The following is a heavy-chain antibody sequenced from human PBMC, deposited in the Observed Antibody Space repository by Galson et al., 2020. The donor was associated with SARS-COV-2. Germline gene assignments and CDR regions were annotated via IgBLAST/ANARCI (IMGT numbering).Heavy chain of an antibody. Sequence: GESLKISCKGSGYRFSSNWIGWVRQTPGKGLEWMGIIYPGDSDTRYSPSFQGQVTISADQSFSTAYLQWSSLKASDTALYYCARHPTGNWHDAFDFWGQGTMVTVSS. J-gene: IGHJ3*01. D-gene: IGHD1-1*01. CDR3: ARHPTGNWHDAFDF. CDR1: GYRFSSNW. V-gene: IGHV5-51*01. CDR2: IYPGDSDT.